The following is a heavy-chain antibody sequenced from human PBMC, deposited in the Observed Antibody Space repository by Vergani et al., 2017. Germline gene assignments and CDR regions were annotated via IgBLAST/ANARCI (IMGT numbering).Heavy chain of an antibody. J-gene: IGHJ2*01. CDR3: AREGGDCSSTTCYGTLDWYFDL. CDR2: ISYDGSNK. Sequence: QVQLEESGGGVVQPGRSLRLSCAASGFTFRSYAMHWVRQAPGKGLEWVAVISYDGSNKFYADSVRGRFTFSRDNSKNTLYLQMNSLRPEDSALYYCAREGGDCSSTTCYGTLDWYFDLWGRGTLVTVSS. V-gene: IGHV3-30-3*01. CDR1: GFTFRSYA. D-gene: IGHD2-2*01.